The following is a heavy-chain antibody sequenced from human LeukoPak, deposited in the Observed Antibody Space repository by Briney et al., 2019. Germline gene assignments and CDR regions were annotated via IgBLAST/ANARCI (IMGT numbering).Heavy chain of an antibody. CDR1: GHSFTSYW. CDR2: IYPGDSDT. CDR3: ARQSEMATEGVDY. Sequence: GESLKISCKGSGHSFTSYWIGWVRQMPGKGLEWMGIIYPGDSDTRYSPSFQGQVTISADKSISTAYLQWSSLKASDTAMYYCARQSEMATEGVDYWGQGTLVTVSS. D-gene: IGHD5-24*01. J-gene: IGHJ4*02. V-gene: IGHV5-51*01.